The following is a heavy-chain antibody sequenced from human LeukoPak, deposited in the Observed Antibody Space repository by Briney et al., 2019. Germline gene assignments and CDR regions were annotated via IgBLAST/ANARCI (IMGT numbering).Heavy chain of an antibody. CDR2: VYNTGST. CDR1: GGSISTYY. J-gene: IGHJ4*02. D-gene: IGHD5-12*01. V-gene: IGHV4-59*01. CDR3: ARAVGDSGYGRYFDY. Sequence: SETLSLTCTVSGGSISTYYWSWIRQPPGKGLEWIGNVYNTGSTNYSPSLESRVTISVDTSKNHFSLRLSSVTAADTAVYYCARAVGDSGYGRYFDYWGQGTLVTVSS.